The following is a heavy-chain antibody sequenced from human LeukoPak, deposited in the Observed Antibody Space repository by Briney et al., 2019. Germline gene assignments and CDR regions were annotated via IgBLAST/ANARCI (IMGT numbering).Heavy chain of an antibody. Sequence: ASVKVSCKVSGYTLTELSMHWVRHAPGKGLEWMGGFDPEDGETIYAQKFQGRVTMTEDTSTDTAYMELSSLRSEDTAVYYCATIYGLWFGEGDAFDIWGQGTMVTVSS. CDR1: GYTLTELS. CDR3: ATIYGLWFGEGDAFDI. J-gene: IGHJ3*02. CDR2: FDPEDGET. V-gene: IGHV1-24*01. D-gene: IGHD3-10*01.